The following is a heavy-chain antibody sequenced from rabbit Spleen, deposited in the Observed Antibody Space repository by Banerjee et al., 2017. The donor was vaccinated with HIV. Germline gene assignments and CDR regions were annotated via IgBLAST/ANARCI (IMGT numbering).Heavy chain of an antibody. Sequence: HLKESGGGLVQPGGSLKLSCTASGFDFINYGMTWVRQAPGKGLEWIGYIEPIFGNTYYASWVNGRFTISSHNAQNTLYLQLSSLTAADTATYFCVRDQAGDGDYGPYYLNLWGPGTLVTVS. D-gene: IGHD2-1*01. V-gene: IGHV1S7*01. CDR1: GFDFINYG. CDR3: VRDQAGDGDYGPYYLNL. J-gene: IGHJ4*01. CDR2: IEPIFGNT.